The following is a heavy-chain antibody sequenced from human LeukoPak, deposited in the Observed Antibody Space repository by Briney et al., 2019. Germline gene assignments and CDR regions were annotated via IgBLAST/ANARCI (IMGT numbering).Heavy chain of an antibody. J-gene: IGHJ5*02. D-gene: IGHD3-10*01. CDR2: IGVGSSTK. V-gene: IGHV3-48*04. CDR3: AREAAYGYYGSSWFDP. Sequence: AGGSLRLSCAASGFTFSDYAMNWVRQAPGKGLEWVSYIGVGSSTKYYGDSVKGRFTISRDNAKNSLYLQMNSLRAEDTAVYYCAREAAYGYYGSSWFDPWGQGTLVTVSS. CDR1: GFTFSDYA.